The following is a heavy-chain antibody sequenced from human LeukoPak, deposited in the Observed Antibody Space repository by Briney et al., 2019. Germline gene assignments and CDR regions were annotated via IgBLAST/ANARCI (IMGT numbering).Heavy chain of an antibody. CDR3: ARECTLHYDFGIGPCYNKMDV. CDR2: ISYDGSNK. V-gene: IGHV3-30*03. D-gene: IGHD3-3*01. Sequence: HPGGSLRLSCAASGFTFSSYGMHWVRQAPGKGLEWVAGISYDGSNKYYADSVKGRFTISRDNSKNTLYLQMTSLRAEDTLGHSQARECTLHYDFGIGPCYNKMDVWGKGTTVTVSS. CDR1: GFTFSSYG. J-gene: IGHJ6*03.